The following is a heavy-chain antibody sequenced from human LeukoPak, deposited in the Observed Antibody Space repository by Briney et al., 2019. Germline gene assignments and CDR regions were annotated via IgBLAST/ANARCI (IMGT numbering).Heavy chain of an antibody. CDR2: IYNGGST. Sequence: SETLSLTCTVSGGSISNYYWSWIRQPAGKGLEWIGRIYNGGSTIYNPSLKSRVTMSVDTSTNQFSLELSSVTAADTAVYYCARLSSGTRDAFDIWGQGTMVTVSS. V-gene: IGHV4-4*07. CDR1: GGSISNYY. J-gene: IGHJ3*02. CDR3: ARLSSGTRDAFDI. D-gene: IGHD3-10*01.